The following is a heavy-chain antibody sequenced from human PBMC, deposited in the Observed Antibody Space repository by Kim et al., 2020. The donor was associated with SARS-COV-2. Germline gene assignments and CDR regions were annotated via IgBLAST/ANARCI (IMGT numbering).Heavy chain of an antibody. V-gene: IGHV4-39*07. D-gene: IGHD4-17*01. J-gene: IGHJ4*02. CDR3: APYGGFFDY. CDR1: GGSISSSSYY. CDR2: IYYSGST. Sequence: SETLSLTCTVSGGSISSSSYYWGWIRQPPGKGLEWIGSIYYSGSTYYNPSLKSRVTISVDTSKNQFSLKLSSVTAADTAVYYCAPYGGFFDYWGQGTLVTVSS.